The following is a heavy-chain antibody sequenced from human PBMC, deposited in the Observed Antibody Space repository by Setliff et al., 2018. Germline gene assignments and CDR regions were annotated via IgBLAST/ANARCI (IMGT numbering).Heavy chain of an antibody. J-gene: IGHJ5*02. CDR2: IYPGDSDT. V-gene: IGHV5-51*01. CDR1: GYSFTSYW. Sequence: PGESLKISCKGSGYSFTSYWIAWVRQMPGKGLEWMGIIYPGDSDTRYSPSFEGQVTISADKSISTAYLRWSSLKASDTAMYYCARQYYNFWSGYSPKKGWFDPWGQGTLVTVSS. D-gene: IGHD3-3*01. CDR3: ARQYYNFWSGYSPKKGWFDP.